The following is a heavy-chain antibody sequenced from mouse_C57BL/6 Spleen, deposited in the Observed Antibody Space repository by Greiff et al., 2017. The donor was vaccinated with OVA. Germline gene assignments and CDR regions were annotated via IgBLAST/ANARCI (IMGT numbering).Heavy chain of an antibody. CDR1: GYTFPSYW. J-gene: IGHJ1*03. Sequence: QVQLQQPGTELVKPGASVKLSCKASGYTFPSYWMHWVTQRPGQGLEWIGNINPSNVGTTYNEKFKSKATLTVDKSSSTAYMQLSSLTSEDSAVYYCARWHIWYFDVWGTGTTVTVSS. CDR3: ARWHIWYFDV. V-gene: IGHV1-53*01. D-gene: IGHD3-1*01. CDR2: INPSNVGT.